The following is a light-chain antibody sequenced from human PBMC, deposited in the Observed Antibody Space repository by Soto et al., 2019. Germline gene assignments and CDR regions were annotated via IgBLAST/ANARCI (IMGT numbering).Light chain of an antibody. CDR1: SSNIGAGYD. CDR2: NSI. Sequence: QSVLTQPPSVSGAPGQRVTISCTGSSSNIGAGYDVQWYQQVPGTAPKLVISNSINRPSEVPDRFSGSRSDTSASLAITGIQADDAAGYYCQSYDRSLSGWVFGGGTKLTVL. V-gene: IGLV1-40*01. J-gene: IGLJ3*02. CDR3: QSYDRSLSGWV.